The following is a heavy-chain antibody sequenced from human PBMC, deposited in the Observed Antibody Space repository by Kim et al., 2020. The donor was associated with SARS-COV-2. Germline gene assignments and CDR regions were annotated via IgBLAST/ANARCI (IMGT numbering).Heavy chain of an antibody. D-gene: IGHD3-22*01. CDR1: GYTFTSYG. V-gene: IGHV1-18*01. J-gene: IGHJ5*02. CDR2: ISAYNGNT. Sequence: ASVKVSCKASGYTFTSYGISWVRQAPGQGLEWMGWISAYNGNTNYAQKLQGRVTMTTDTSTSTAYMELRSLRSDDTAVYYCARWVNYYDSSGYYSLSNFDPWGQGTLVTVSS. CDR3: ARWVNYYDSSGYYSLSNFDP.